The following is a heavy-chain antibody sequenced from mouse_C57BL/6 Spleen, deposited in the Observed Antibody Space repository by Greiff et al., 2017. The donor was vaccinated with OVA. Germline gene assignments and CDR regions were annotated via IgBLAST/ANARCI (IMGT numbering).Heavy chain of an antibody. Sequence: QVQLQQPGAELVKPGASVKMSCKASGYTFTSYWITWVKQRPGQGLEWIGDIYPGSGSTNYNEKFKGQATLTVDTSSSTANMQLSRLTSEDSAVYYGSRSGLDAMDYWGQGTSVTVSS. D-gene: IGHD3-2*02. V-gene: IGHV1-55*01. J-gene: IGHJ4*01. CDR2: IYPGSGST. CDR3: SRSGLDAMDY. CDR1: GYTFTSYW.